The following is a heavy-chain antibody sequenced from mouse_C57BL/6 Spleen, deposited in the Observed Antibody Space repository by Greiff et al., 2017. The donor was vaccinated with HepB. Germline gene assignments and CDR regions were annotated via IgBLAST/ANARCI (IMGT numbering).Heavy chain of an antibody. Sequence: QVQLKQSGAELVRPGTSVKVSCKASGYAFTNYLIEWVKQRPGQGLEWIGVINPGSGGTNYNEKFKGKATLTADKSSSTAYMQLSSLTSEDSAVYFCARQGAAFYYGNYVAMDYWGQGTSVTVSS. D-gene: IGHD2-1*01. V-gene: IGHV1-54*01. CDR2: INPGSGGT. CDR3: ARQGAAFYYGNYVAMDY. J-gene: IGHJ4*01. CDR1: GYAFTNYL.